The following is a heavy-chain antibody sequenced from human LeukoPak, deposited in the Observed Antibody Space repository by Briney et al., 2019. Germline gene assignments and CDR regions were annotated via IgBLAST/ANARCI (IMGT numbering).Heavy chain of an antibody. V-gene: IGHV3-74*01. CDR3: ARGGDYKNDY. J-gene: IGHJ4*02. CDR2: INGAGSSI. Sequence: GGSLRLSCAASGFTFSSYWIHWVRQTPGKGLVWVSRINGAGSSISYADSVKGRVTISRDNAKNTLYLQMNNLRAEDTAVYYCARGGDYKNDYWGQGTLVTVSS. D-gene: IGHD4-17*01. CDR1: GFTFSSYW.